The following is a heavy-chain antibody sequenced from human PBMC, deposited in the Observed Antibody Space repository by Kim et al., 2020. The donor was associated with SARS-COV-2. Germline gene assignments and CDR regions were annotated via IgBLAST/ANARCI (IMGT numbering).Heavy chain of an antibody. J-gene: IGHJ6*03. CDR3: AIQGTHYYDSSGYYSRYYYYYMDV. Sequence: SETLSLTCTVSGGSISSSSYYWGWIRQPPGKGLEWIGSIYYSGSTYYNPSLKSRVTISVDTSKNQFSLKLSSVTAADTAVYYCAIQGTHYYDSSGYYSRYYYYYMDVWGKGTTVTVSS. D-gene: IGHD3-22*01. CDR1: GGSISSSSYY. CDR2: IYYSGST. V-gene: IGHV4-39*01.